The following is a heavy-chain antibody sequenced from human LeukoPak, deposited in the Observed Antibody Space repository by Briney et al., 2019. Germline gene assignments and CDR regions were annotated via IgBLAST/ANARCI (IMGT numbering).Heavy chain of an antibody. V-gene: IGHV4-39*07. D-gene: IGHD2-2*01. J-gene: IGHJ5*02. Sequence: SETLSLTCTVSGGSISSSSYYWGWIRQPPGRGLERIGSIYYSGSTYYNPSLKSRVTISVDTSKNQFSLKLSSVTAADTAVYYCARGDLYISPVVVVPAAFDPWGQGTLVTVSS. CDR3: ARGDLYISPVVVVPAAFDP. CDR2: IYYSGST. CDR1: GGSISSSSYY.